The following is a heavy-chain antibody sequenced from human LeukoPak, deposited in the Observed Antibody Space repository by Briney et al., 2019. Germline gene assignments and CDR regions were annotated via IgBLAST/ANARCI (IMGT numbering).Heavy chain of an antibody. D-gene: IGHD3-22*01. V-gene: IGHV1-2*02. CDR2: INPNSGGT. CDR3: WYYYDSSNAVVNAFDI. CDR1: GYSFTDKY. Sequence: ASVKVSCKASGYSFTDKYMHWVRQAPGQGLEWMGWINPNSGGTNYAQKFQGRVTMTRDTSISTAYMELSRLRSDDTAVYYCWYYYDSSNAVVNAFDIWGQGTMVTVSS. J-gene: IGHJ3*02.